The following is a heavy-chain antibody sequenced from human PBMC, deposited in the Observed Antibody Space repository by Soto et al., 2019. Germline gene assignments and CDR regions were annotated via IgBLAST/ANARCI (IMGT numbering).Heavy chain of an antibody. CDR1: GFSLSTSGMC. V-gene: IGHV2-70*01. D-gene: IGHD3-22*01. CDR2: IDWDDDK. CDR3: ARTPNYYDSSGLYYFDY. J-gene: IGHJ4*02. Sequence: SGPTLVNPTQTLTLTCTFSGFSLSTSGMCVSWIRQPPRKALEWLALIDWDDDKYYSTSLETRLTISKDTSKNQVVLTMTNMDPVDTATYYCARTPNYYDSSGLYYFDYWGQGTLVTVSS.